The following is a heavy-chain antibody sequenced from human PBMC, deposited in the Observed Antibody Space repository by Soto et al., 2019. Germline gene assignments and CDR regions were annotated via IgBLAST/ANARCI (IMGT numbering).Heavy chain of an antibody. J-gene: IGHJ5*01. CDR2: ISPGNGNT. V-gene: IGHV1-3*01. D-gene: IGHD6-13*01. Sequence: ASVKVSCKASGYTFTSYPTHWVRQAPGQRLEWMGWISPGNGNTKYSQKFQGRVTMTSDTSTSTAYMELSSLRSEDTAVYYCARGPYSSRWYWFDSWGKGTLVTVSS. CDR3: ARGPYSSRWYWFDS. CDR1: GYTFTSYP.